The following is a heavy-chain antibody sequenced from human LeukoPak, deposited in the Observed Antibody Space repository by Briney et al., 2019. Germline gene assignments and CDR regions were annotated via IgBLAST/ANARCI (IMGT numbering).Heavy chain of an antibody. J-gene: IGHJ4*02. CDR2: INPNSGGT. CDR1: GYTFTGYY. D-gene: IGHD1-26*01. CDR3: ARDLSAVVGATTDDY. Sequence: GASVKVSCKASGYTFTGYYMHWVRQAPGQGLEWMGWINPNSGGTNYAQKFQGRVTMTRDTSISTAYMELSRLRSDDTAVYYCARDLSAVVGATTDDYWGQGTLVTVSS. V-gene: IGHV1-2*02.